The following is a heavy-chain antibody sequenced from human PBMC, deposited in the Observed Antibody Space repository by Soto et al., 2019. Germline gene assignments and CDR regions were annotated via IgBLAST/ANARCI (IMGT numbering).Heavy chain of an antibody. V-gene: IGHV3-72*01. CDR3: ARAWTPVTDVAFDI. J-gene: IGHJ3*02. D-gene: IGHD4-17*01. CDR1: GFSISDHY. CDR2: TRNKANSYTT. Sequence: EVQLVESGGGLVHPGGSLRLYCAASGFSISDHYMDWVRQAPGKGLEWVGRTRNKANSYTTEFAASVKGRFTISRDDSKNSLYLQMNSLKTGDTAVYYCARAWTPVTDVAFDIWGQGTMVTVS.